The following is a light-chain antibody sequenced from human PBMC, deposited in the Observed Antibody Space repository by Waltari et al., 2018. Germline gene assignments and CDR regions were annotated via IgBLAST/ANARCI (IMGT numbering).Light chain of an antibody. Sequence: EVVLTQSPATLSLSPGERATLSCRASQSVSRSRIAWYLHKPGQAPRLLIYGASGRATGRPDRFSGSGSGTDFSLTISRVEPEDFAVYYCQQFGSSVMYTFGQGTKLEIK. J-gene: IGKJ2*01. CDR3: QQFGSSVMYT. CDR2: GAS. V-gene: IGKV3-20*01. CDR1: QSVSRSR.